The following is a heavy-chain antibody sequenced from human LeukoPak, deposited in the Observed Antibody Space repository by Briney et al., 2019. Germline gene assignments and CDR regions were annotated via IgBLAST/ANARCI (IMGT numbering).Heavy chain of an antibody. CDR3: ARNPLYYYDSPS. CDR2: IRYDGSNK. J-gene: IGHJ1*01. V-gene: IGHV3-30*02. CDR1: GFTFSSYG. D-gene: IGHD3-22*01. Sequence: GGSLRLSCAASGFTFSSYGMHWVRQAPGKGLEWVAFIRYDGSNKYYADSVKGRFTISRDNAKNSLYLQMNSLRAEDTALYYCARNPLYYYDSPSWGQGTLVTVSS.